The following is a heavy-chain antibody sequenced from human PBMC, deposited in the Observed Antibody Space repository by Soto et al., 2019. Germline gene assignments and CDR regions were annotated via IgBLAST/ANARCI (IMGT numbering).Heavy chain of an antibody. CDR2: IIPIFGTA. Sequence: QVQLVQSGVEVKKPGSSVKVSCKASGGTFSSYAISWVRQAPGQGLEWMGGIIPIFGTANYAQKFQGRVTITADESTSTAYMELSSLRSEDTAVYYCAGPPELTRIYYYYGMDVWGQGTTVTVSS. CDR3: AGPPELTRIYYYYGMDV. J-gene: IGHJ6*02. CDR1: GGTFSSYA. D-gene: IGHD1-7*01. V-gene: IGHV1-69*12.